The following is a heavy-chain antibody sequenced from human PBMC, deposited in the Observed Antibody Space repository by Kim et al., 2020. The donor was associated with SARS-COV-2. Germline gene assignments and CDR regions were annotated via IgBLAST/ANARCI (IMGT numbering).Heavy chain of an antibody. CDR1: GDSISSSGYY. D-gene: IGHD3-22*01. V-gene: IGHV4-39*01. CDR2: IYYSGDT. CDR3: AGHQGHSYYDGFDM. Sequence: SETLSLTCTVSGDSISSSGYYWGWIRQPPGQGLEWIESIYYSGDTYYNPSLKSRVTISIDASKNQFSLKLNSVTAADTATYYCAGHQGHSYYDGFDMGGRG. J-gene: IGHJ3*02.